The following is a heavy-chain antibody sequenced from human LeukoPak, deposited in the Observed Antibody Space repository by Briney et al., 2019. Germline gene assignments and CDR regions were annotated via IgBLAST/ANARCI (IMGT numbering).Heavy chain of an antibody. CDR3: AKFNSYDSSGYYLYFDY. Sequence: GGSLRLSCAASGFTFSSYGMRWVRQAPGKGLEWVSAISGSGGSTYYADSVKGRFTISRDNSKNTLYLQMNSLRAEDTAVYYCAKFNSYDSSGYYLYFDYWGQGTLVTVSS. D-gene: IGHD3-22*01. J-gene: IGHJ4*02. CDR1: GFTFSSYG. CDR2: ISGSGGST. V-gene: IGHV3-23*01.